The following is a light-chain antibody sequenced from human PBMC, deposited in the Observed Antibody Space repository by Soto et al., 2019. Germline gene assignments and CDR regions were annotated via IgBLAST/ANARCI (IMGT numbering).Light chain of an antibody. Sequence: EIVVTHSPGTLSLSPGERATLSCSASQSVSSSSLAWYQQKPGQSPSLLIYGASSRATGIPDRFSGRASGTDFTLTIRRLEPEDXAVYYCQXYXGSFGRGTKVDIK. CDR1: QSVSSSS. CDR3: QXYXGS. J-gene: IGKJ1*01. V-gene: IGKV3-20*01. CDR2: GAS.